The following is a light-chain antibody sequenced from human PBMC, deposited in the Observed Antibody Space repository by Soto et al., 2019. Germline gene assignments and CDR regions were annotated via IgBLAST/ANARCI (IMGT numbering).Light chain of an antibody. Sequence: DIQLTQSPSFLSASVGDRVTITCRASQGISSNLAWYQQKPGKAPNLLIYAASTLQSGVPSRFSGSGSGTEFTLTISSLQPEDFATYYCQQPNSYPRTFGQGTKVEIK. CDR3: QQPNSYPRT. CDR1: QGISSN. J-gene: IGKJ1*01. CDR2: AAS. V-gene: IGKV1-9*01.